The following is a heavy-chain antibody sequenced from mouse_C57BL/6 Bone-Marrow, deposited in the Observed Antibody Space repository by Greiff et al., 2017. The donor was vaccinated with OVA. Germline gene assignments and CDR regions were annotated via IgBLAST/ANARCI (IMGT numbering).Heavy chain of an antibody. CDR3: ARDGYSYYFDY. Sequence: EVKLVESGPVLVKPGASVKMSCKASGYTFTDYYMNWVKQSHGKSLEWIGVINPYNGGTSYNQKFKGKATLTVDKSSSTAYMELNSLTSEDSAVYYCARDGYSYYFDYWGQGTTLTVSS. CDR2: INPYNGGT. J-gene: IGHJ2*01. CDR1: GYTFTDYY. V-gene: IGHV1-19*01.